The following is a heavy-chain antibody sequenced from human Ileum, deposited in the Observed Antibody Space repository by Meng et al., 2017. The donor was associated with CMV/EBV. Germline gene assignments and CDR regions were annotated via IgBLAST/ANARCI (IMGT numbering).Heavy chain of an antibody. V-gene: IGHV3-21*06. J-gene: IGHJ6*02. CDR1: GFCFSGYV. Sequence: SLKISYAASGFCFSGYVMSLGRQPPGKGLEWVSFISSGNSLKHYSESLKGRVTISRDNSNNLLYLQMNSLRAEDTAVYHCVRESHDHYYGMDLWGQGTMVTVSS. CDR2: ISSGNSLK. D-gene: IGHD1-1*01. CDR3: VRESHDHYYGMDL.